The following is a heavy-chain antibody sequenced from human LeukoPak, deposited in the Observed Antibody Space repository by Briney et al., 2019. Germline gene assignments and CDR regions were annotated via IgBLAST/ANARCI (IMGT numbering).Heavy chain of an antibody. J-gene: IGHJ6*03. CDR1: GFTFSDYY. V-gene: IGHV3-11*04. Sequence: GSLRLSCAASGFTFSDYYMNWIRQAPGKGLECVSYLSSSGSTIYYADSVKGRFTISRDNAKNSLYLEVNSLRAEDTAVYYCARGSSSWYSDYMDVWGKGTTVSVSS. D-gene: IGHD6-13*01. CDR2: LSSSGSTI. CDR3: ARGSSSWYSDYMDV.